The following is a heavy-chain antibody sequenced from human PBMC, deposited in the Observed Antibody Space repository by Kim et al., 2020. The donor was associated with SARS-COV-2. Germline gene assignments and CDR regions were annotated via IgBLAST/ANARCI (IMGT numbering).Heavy chain of an antibody. J-gene: IGHJ6*02. D-gene: IGHD1-26*01. CDR3: ARDPRGGIYFYDGMDV. Sequence: VKGRFTISRNNARNTRYLQMNSLGGDDTAVYYCARDPRGGIYFYDGMDVWGQGTTVTVSS. V-gene: IGHV3-74*01.